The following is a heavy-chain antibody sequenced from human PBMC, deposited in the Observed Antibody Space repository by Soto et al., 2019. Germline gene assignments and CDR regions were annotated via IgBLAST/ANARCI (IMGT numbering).Heavy chain of an antibody. CDR1: GFTFSSYA. J-gene: IGHJ5*02. CDR3: ARYQRAAGFTS. D-gene: IGHD6-13*01. V-gene: IGHV3-23*01. CDR2: ISGSGGST. Sequence: PGGSLRLSCAASGFTFSSYAMSWVRQAPGKGLEWVSAISGSGGSTYYADTVKGRFTMSRDNSKNTLYMQMNSLRVEDTAVYYCARYQRAAGFTSWGQGTPVTVSS.